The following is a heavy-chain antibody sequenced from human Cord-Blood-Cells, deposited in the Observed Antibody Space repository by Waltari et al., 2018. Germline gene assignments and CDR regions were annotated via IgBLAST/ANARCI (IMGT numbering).Heavy chain of an antibody. V-gene: IGHV4-59*11. J-gene: IGHJ4*02. D-gene: IGHD6-6*01. CDR2: IYYSGSN. CDR3: ARGRIAARFDY. CDR1: GGSISSHY. Sequence: QVQLQESGPGLVKPSETLSLTCTVSGGSISSHYWSWIRQPPGTGLEWIGDIYYSGSNNCTPSLKSRVTISVDTSKDQFSLKLSSVTAADTAVYYCARGRIAARFDYWGQGTLVTVSS.